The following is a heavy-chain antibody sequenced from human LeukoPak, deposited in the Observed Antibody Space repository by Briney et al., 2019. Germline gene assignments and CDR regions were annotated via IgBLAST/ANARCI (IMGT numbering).Heavy chain of an antibody. CDR2: INPNSGGT. J-gene: IGHJ4*02. Sequence: ASVKVSCKASRYTFTGYYMHWVRQAPGQGLEWMGWINPNSGGTNYAQKFQGRVTMTRDTSISTAYMELSRLRSDDTAVYYCARGGIKKQQLVRPPLDYWGQGTLVTVSS. D-gene: IGHD6-13*01. CDR1: RYTFTGYY. CDR3: ARGGIKKQQLVRPPLDY. V-gene: IGHV1-2*02.